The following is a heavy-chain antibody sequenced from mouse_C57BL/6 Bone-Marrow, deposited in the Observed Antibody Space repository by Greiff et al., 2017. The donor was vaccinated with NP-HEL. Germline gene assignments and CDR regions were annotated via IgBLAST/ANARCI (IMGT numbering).Heavy chain of an antibody. V-gene: IGHV1-59*01. CDR3: ARFPPNYYGNAY. CDR1: GYTFTSYW. CDR2: IDPSDSYI. J-gene: IGHJ3*01. Sequence: QVHVKQPGAELVRPGTSVKLSCKASGYTFTSYWMHWVKQRPGQGLEWIGVIDPSDSYINYIQKFKGKATLTVDTSSSTDYMQLSSLTSEDAAVDYCARFPPNYYGNAYWGQGTLVTVSA. D-gene: IGHD1-1*01.